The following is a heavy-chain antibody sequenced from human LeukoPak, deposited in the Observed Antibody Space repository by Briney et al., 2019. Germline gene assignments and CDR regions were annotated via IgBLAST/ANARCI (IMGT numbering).Heavy chain of an antibody. Sequence: GGSLRLSRAASGFTFDDYAMHWVRQAPGKGLEWVSGISWNSGSIGYADSVKGRFTISRDNAKNSLYLQMNSLRAEDMALYYCARGGGWSGINWFDPWGQGTLVTVSS. CDR1: GFTFDDYA. CDR3: ARGGGWSGINWFDP. V-gene: IGHV3-9*03. D-gene: IGHD3-3*01. CDR2: ISWNSGSI. J-gene: IGHJ5*02.